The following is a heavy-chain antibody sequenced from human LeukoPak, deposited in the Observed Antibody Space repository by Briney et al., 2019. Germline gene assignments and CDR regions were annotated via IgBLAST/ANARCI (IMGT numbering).Heavy chain of an antibody. CDR1: GFTFSSYS. Sequence: GGALRVSCAASGFTFSSYSMSWVREAPGEGLEWGSFISSSSGTIYYADSVKGRFTISRDNAKNSLYLQMNSLRAEDTAVYYCARDRGGSYSAIDYWGQGTLVTVSS. CDR3: ARDRGGSYSAIDY. J-gene: IGHJ4*02. CDR2: ISSSSGTI. D-gene: IGHD1-26*01. V-gene: IGHV3-48*04.